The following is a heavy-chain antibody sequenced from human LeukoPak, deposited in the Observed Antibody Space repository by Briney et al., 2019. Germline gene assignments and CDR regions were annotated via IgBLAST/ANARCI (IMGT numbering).Heavy chain of an antibody. CDR2: IYYSGST. D-gene: IGHD1-26*01. CDR1: GGSISSSY. Sequence: SETLSLTCTVSGGSISSSYWSWIRQPPGKGLEWIGYIYYSGSTNYNPSLKSRVTMSVDTSKNQFSLKLSSVTAADTAVYYCARGAVGATRRDYFDYWGQGTLVTVSS. J-gene: IGHJ4*02. V-gene: IGHV4-59*01. CDR3: ARGAVGATRRDYFDY.